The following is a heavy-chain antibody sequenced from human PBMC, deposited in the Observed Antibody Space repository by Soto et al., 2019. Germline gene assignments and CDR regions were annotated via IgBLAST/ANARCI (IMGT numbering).Heavy chain of an antibody. CDR3: ARGNSGSYLIADY. CDR2: IIPIFGTA. J-gene: IGHJ4*02. CDR1: GGTFSSYA. Sequence: ASVKVSCKASGGTFSSYAISWVRQAPGQGLEWMGGIIPIFGTANYAQKFQGRVTITADESTSTAYMELSSLRSEDTAVYYCARGNSGSYLIADYWGQGTLVTVSS. V-gene: IGHV1-69*13. D-gene: IGHD1-26*01.